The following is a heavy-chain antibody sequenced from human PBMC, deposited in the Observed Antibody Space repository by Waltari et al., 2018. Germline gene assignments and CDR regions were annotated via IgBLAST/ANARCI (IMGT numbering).Heavy chain of an antibody. Sequence: QVQLVQSGAEVKNPGASVKVSCKASGYTFIPYDMNWVRQAAGQGLELMGWMNPNSGDTGYAQKFQGRVSMTRDTSVSTAYMELSSLRPEDTAVYYCARWQKETDAFDIWGQGTVVTVSP. CDR2: MNPNSGDT. V-gene: IGHV1-8*02. CDR1: GYTFIPYD. J-gene: IGHJ3*02. CDR3: ARWQKETDAFDI. D-gene: IGHD5-12*01.